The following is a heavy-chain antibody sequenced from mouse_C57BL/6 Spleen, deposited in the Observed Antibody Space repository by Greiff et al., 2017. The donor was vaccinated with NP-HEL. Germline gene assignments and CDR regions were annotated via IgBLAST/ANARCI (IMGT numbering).Heavy chain of an antibody. J-gene: IGHJ4*01. Sequence: EVQRVESEGGLVQPGSSMKLSCTASGFTFSDYYMAWVRQVPEKGLEWVANINYDGSSTYYLDSLKSRFIISRDNAKNILYLQMSSLKSEDTATYYCARGSPYYYAMDYWGQGTSVTVSS. V-gene: IGHV5-16*01. D-gene: IGHD1-1*01. CDR3: ARGSPYYYAMDY. CDR2: INYDGSST. CDR1: GFTFSDYY.